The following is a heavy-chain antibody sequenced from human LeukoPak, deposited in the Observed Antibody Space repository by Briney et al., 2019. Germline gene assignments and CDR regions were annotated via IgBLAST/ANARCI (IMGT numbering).Heavy chain of an antibody. CDR3: AANDRGVTVTTGAEVSY. D-gene: IGHD4-17*01. CDR2: INPNSGDT. J-gene: IGHJ4*02. Sequence: ASVKVSCKASGYTFTGYYINWVRQAPGQGLEWMGWINPNSGDTNSAQRFQGRVTMTRDTSISTAYMELSSLRSEDTAVYYCAANDRGVTVTTGAEVSYWGQGTLVTVSS. V-gene: IGHV1-2*02. CDR1: GYTFTGYY.